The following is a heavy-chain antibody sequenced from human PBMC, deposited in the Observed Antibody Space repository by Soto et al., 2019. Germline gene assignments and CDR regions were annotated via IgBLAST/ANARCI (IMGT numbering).Heavy chain of an antibody. CDR3: ARSRVRLGVMVYGMDV. V-gene: IGHV3-53*01. CDR1: GFTVSSNY. D-gene: IGHD3-16*01. Sequence: GGSLRLSCAASGFTVSSNYMSWVRQAPGKGLEWVSVIYSGGSTYYADSVKGRFTISRDNSKNTLYLQMNSLRAEDTAVYYCARSRVRLGVMVYGMDVWGQGTTVTVSS. CDR2: IYSGGST. J-gene: IGHJ6*02.